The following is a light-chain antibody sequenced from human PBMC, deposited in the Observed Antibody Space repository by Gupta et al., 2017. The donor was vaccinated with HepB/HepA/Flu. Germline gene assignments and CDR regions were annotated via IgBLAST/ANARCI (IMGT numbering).Light chain of an antibody. CDR1: NSNVGSHD. V-gene: IGLV1-44*01. J-gene: IGLJ3*02. CDR2: NND. Sequence: QSVLTHAPSASGTPGQRVTISCSGTNSNVGSHDVNFYSQLPATDPKHLIVNNDKRPSAVLDRFFCSTTGSNASPVTNCVQSEEEADDYCASSDTALYAVMFGGGTKLTVL. CDR3: ASSDTALYAVM.